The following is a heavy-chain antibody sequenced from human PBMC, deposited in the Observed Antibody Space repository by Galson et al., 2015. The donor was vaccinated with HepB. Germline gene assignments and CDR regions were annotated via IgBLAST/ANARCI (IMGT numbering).Heavy chain of an antibody. Sequence: SLRLSCAASGFTFSNSAMHWVRQAPGKGLEWVAVISYDGSNKYYADSVTGRFIISRDISKSTLYLQMNSLRAEDTAVYYCARDENTPMAQIYYYYGMDVWGQGTTVTVSS. CDR1: GFTFSNSA. CDR2: ISYDGSNK. D-gene: IGHD5-18*01. J-gene: IGHJ6*02. V-gene: IGHV3-30*04. CDR3: ARDENTPMAQIYYYYGMDV.